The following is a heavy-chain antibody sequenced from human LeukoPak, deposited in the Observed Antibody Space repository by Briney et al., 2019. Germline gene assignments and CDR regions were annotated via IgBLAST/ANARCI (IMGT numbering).Heavy chain of an antibody. CDR1: GYTFTGYY. D-gene: IGHD6-19*01. CDR2: INPNSGAT. CDR3: ARDTEAVAGSLS. J-gene: IGHJ5*02. Sequence: ASVKVSCKASGYTFTGYYMHWVRQAPGQGLEWMGWINPNSGATNYAQKFQGRVTTTRDTSISTVDMDLSRLRSDDTAVYYCARDTEAVAGSLSWGQGTLVIVS. V-gene: IGHV1-2*02.